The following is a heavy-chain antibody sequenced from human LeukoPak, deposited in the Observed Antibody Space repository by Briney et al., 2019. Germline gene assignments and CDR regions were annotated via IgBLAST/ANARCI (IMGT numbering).Heavy chain of an antibody. CDR2: ISAYNGYT. V-gene: IGHV1-18*01. Sequence: ASVKVSCKASGYTFTNYGVSWARQAPGQGLEWMGWISAYNGYTNYAQKFQFRVTMTTDTSTSTAYMELRSLTSDDTAVYYCARDKAVTTELTQYFQHWGQGTLVTVFS. J-gene: IGHJ1*01. D-gene: IGHD4-11*01. CDR3: ARDKAVTTELTQYFQH. CDR1: GYTFTNYG.